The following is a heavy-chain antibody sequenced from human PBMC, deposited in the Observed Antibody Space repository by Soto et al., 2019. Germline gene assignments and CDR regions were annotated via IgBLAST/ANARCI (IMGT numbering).Heavy chain of an antibody. CDR1: GYTFTSYG. D-gene: IGHD3-10*01. CDR2: SSGYNGDI. Sequence: ASVKVSCKASGYTFTSYGITWVRQAPGQGLEWMGWSSGYNGDIKYAQKFQGRVTMTADTSTSTAYTDLRSLRSDDTAIYFCATHGPLISASNWFDPWGHGTLVTVSS. J-gene: IGHJ5*02. CDR3: ATHGPLISASNWFDP. V-gene: IGHV1-18*01.